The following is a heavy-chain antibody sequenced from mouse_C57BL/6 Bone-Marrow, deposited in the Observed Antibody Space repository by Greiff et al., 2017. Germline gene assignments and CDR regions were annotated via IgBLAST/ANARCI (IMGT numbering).Heavy chain of an antibody. J-gene: IGHJ4*01. CDR2: ILPGSGST. Sequence: VQLQQSGAELMKPGASVKLSCKATGYTFTGYWIEWVKQRPGHGLEWIGEILPGSGSTNYNAKFKGKATFTADTSSNTAYMQLSSLTTEDSAIYYGARWGYAMDYWGQGTSVTVSS. CDR1: GYTFTGYW. CDR3: ARWGYAMDY. V-gene: IGHV1-9*01.